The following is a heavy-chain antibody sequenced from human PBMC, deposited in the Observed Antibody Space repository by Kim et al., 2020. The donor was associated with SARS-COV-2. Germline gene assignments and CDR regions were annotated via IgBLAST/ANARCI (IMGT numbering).Heavy chain of an antibody. V-gene: IGHV4-34*01. CDR3: ARGTKMGYCSSTSCPRGSGYFDY. CDR1: GGSFSGYY. D-gene: IGHD2-2*01. J-gene: IGHJ4*02. Sequence: SETLSLTCAVYGGSFSGYYWSWIRQPPGKGLEWIGEINHSGSTNYNPSLKSRVTISVDTSKNQFSLKLSSVTAADTAVYYCARGTKMGYCSSTSCPRGSGYFDYWGQGTLVTVSS. CDR2: INHSGST.